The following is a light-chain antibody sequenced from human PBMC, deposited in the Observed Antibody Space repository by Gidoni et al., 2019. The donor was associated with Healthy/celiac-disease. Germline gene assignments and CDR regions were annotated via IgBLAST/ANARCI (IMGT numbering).Light chain of an antibody. CDR3: QQYGSSLPLT. Sequence: EIVLTQSPGTLSLSPGERATLSCRASQSVSSSYLAWYQQKPGQAPRLLIYGASNRATGIPDRFSGSGSGTDFTLTISRLEPEDFAVYYCQQYGSSLPLTFGPGTNVDSK. CDR1: QSVSSSY. J-gene: IGKJ3*01. CDR2: GAS. V-gene: IGKV3-20*01.